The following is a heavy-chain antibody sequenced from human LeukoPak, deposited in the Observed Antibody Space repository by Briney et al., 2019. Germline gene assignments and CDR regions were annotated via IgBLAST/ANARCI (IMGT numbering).Heavy chain of an antibody. CDR3: ARVVDTAMVVGY. Sequence: SETLSLTCTVSGYSISSGYYWGWIRQPPGKGLEWIGSIYHSGSTYYDPSLKSRVTISVDTSKNQFSLKLSSVTAADTAVYYCARVVDTAMVVGYWGQGTLVTVSS. CDR2: IYHSGST. CDR1: GYSISSGYY. D-gene: IGHD5-18*01. J-gene: IGHJ4*02. V-gene: IGHV4-38-2*02.